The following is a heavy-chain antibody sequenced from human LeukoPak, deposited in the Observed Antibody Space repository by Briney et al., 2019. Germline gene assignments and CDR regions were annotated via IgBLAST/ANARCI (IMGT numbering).Heavy chain of an antibody. CDR3: ARVREVTFGGVILYYFDY. D-gene: IGHD3-16*02. V-gene: IGHV1-8*01. J-gene: IGHJ4*02. CDR1: GYTFTSYD. Sequence: GASVKVSCKASGYTFTSYDINWVRQATGQGLGWMGWMNPNSGNTGYAQKFQGRVTMTRNTSISTAYMELSSLRSEDTAVYYCARVREVTFGGVILYYFDYWGQGTLVTVSS. CDR2: MNPNSGNT.